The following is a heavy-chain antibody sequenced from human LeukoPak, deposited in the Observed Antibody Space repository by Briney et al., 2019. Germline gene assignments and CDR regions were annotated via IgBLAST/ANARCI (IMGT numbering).Heavy chain of an antibody. CDR2: IYYSGST. J-gene: IGHJ4*02. D-gene: IGHD3-22*01. V-gene: IGHV4-59*01. CDR3: ARYYYDSSGYYYAFDY. CDR1: GVSISSYY. Sequence: SETLSLTCTVSGVSISSYYWSWIRQPPGKGLEWIGYIYYSGSTNYNPSLKSRVTISVDTSKNQFSLKLSSVTAADTAVYYCARYYYDSSGYYYAFDYWGQGTLVTVSS.